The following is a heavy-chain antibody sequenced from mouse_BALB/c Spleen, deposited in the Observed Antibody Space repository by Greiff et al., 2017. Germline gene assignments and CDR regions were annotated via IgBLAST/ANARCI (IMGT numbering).Heavy chain of an antibody. V-gene: IGHV2-2*02. CDR1: GFSLTSYG. CDR2: IWSGGST. D-gene: IGHD1-1*02. Sequence: VKLMESGPGLVAPSQSLSITCTVSGFSLTSYGVHWVRQSPGKGLEWLGVIWSGGSTDYNAAFISRLSISKDNSKSQVFFKMNSLQANDTAIYYCAGWLGYFDVWGAGTTVTVSS. CDR3: AGWLGYFDV. J-gene: IGHJ1*01.